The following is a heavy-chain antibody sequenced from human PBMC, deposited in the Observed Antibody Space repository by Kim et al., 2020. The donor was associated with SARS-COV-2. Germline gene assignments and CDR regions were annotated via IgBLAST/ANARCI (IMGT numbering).Heavy chain of an antibody. CDR1: GFTFSSYA. Sequence: GGSLRLSCAASGFTFSSYAMHWVRQAPGKGLEWVAVISYDGSNKYYADSVKGRFTISRDNSKNTLYLQMNSLRAEDTAVYYCARGGSGYFPSAEYWGQGT. V-gene: IGHV3-30-3*01. D-gene: IGHD3-3*01. CDR3: ARGGSGYFPSAEY. J-gene: IGHJ4*02. CDR2: ISYDGSNK.